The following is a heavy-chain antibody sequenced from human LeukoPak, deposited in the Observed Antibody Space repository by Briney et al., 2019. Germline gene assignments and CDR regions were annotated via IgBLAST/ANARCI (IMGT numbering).Heavy chain of an antibody. CDR2: IRYDGSNK. J-gene: IGHJ4*02. V-gene: IGHV3-30*02. CDR1: GFTFSSYG. D-gene: IGHD3-9*01. Sequence: GGSLRLSCAASGFTFSSYGMHWVRQTPGKGLEWVTFIRYDGSNKYYADSVKGRFTISRDNSKNTLYLQMNSLRAEDTAVYYCAKRGRYYDILTGYLPIDYWGQGTLVTVSS. CDR3: AKRGRYYDILTGYLPIDY.